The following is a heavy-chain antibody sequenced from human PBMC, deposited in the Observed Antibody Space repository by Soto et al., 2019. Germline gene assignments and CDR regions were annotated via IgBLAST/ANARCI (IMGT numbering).Heavy chain of an antibody. J-gene: IGHJ6*02. V-gene: IGHV3-21*01. CDR3: ARDRSGSYPPGDGMDV. D-gene: IGHD3-10*01. CDR1: GFTFSSFS. Sequence: GSLRLSCAASGFTFSSFSMNWVRQAPVKGPEWVSAISSSSSHTYYADSVKGRFTISRDNAKNSLYLQVNSLRAEDTAVYYCARDRSGSYPPGDGMDVWGPGTTVTVSS. CDR2: ISSSSSHT.